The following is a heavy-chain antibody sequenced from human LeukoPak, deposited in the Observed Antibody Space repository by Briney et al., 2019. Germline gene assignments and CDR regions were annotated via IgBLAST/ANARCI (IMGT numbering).Heavy chain of an antibody. CDR2: IYYSGST. CDR1: GGSISSSSYY. CDR3: ARHVMMGGSYEIDY. V-gene: IGHV4-39*01. J-gene: IGHJ4*02. Sequence: SETLSLXCTVSGGSISSSSYYWGWNRQPPGKGLEWIGSIYYSGSTYYNPSLKSRVTISVDTSKNQFSLKLSSVTAADTAVYYCARHVMMGGSYEIDYWGQGTLVTVSS. D-gene: IGHD1-26*01.